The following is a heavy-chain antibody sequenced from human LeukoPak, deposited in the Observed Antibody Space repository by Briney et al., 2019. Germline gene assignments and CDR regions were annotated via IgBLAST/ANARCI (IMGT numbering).Heavy chain of an antibody. CDR2: LYYRGSS. CDR1: GGSISTYY. Sequence: SETLSLTCTVSGGSISTYYWSWIRQPPGKGLEFIGYLYYRGSSNYNPSLKSRVTISVDPSKNQFSLKLSSLTAADTAVYYCARHGSGWSFDYWGQGTLITVSS. CDR3: ARHGSGWSFDY. J-gene: IGHJ4*02. D-gene: IGHD6-19*01. V-gene: IGHV4-59*08.